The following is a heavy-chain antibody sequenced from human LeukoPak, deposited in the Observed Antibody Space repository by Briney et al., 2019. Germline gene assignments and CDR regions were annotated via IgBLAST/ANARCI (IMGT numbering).Heavy chain of an antibody. CDR2: ISSSGSTI. D-gene: IGHD3-10*01. V-gene: IGHV3-48*04. CDR3: ARADYYGSGSYLDPFDY. J-gene: IGHJ4*02. Sequence: PGGSLRLSCAVSGITLSNYGMSWVRQAPGKGLEWVSYISSSGSTIYYADSVKGRFTISRDNAKNSLYLQMNSLRAEDTAVYYCARADYYGSGSYLDPFDYWGQGTLVTVSS. CDR1: GITLSNYG.